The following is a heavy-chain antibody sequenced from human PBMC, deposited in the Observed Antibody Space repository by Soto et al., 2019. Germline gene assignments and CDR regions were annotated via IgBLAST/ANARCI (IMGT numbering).Heavy chain of an antibody. CDR1: GFTFRTYS. Sequence: VQLVESGGGVVQPGRSLRLSCAASGFTFRTYSMNWVRQAPGKGLEWVSSIDRSSRDIYYADSVRGRFIISRDNANNSLFLQMNSLRAEDTAVYYCASSYNWYEAWGQGTLVTVSS. CDR2: IDRSSRDI. CDR3: ASSYNWYEA. V-gene: IGHV3-21*01. J-gene: IGHJ5*02.